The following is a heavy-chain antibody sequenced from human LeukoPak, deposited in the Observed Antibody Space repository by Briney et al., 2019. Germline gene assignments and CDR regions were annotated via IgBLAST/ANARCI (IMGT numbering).Heavy chain of an antibody. CDR3: AKDGRGYSGYAYYFDY. CDR1: GFTFDDYA. V-gene: IGHV3-23*01. CDR2: ISGSGGST. J-gene: IGHJ4*02. Sequence: GGSLRLSCAASGFTFDDYAMSWVRQAPGKGLEWVSAISGSGGSTYYADSVKGRFTISRDNSKNTLYLQMNSLRAEDTAVYYCAKDGRGYSGYAYYFDYWGQGTLVTVSS. D-gene: IGHD5-12*01.